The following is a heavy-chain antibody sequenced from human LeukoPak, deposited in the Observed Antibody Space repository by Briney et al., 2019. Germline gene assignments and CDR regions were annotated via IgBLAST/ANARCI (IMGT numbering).Heavy chain of an antibody. CDR2: IYYSGST. CDR3: ARGWSGYYYYYGMDV. CDR1: GGSISSYY. Sequence: SETLSLTCTVSGGSISSYYWSWIRQPPGKGLEWIGYIYYSGSTNYNPSLKSRVTISVDTSKNQISLKLSSVTAADTAVYYCARGWSGYYYYYGMDVWGQGTTVTVSS. D-gene: IGHD3-3*01. V-gene: IGHV4-59*01. J-gene: IGHJ6*02.